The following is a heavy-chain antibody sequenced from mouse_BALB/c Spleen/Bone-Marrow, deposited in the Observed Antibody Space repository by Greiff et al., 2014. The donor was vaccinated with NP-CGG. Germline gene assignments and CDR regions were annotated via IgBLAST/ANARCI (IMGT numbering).Heavy chain of an antibody. J-gene: IGHJ4*01. V-gene: IGHV14-3*02. CDR2: IDPANGNT. D-gene: IGHD2-10*01. Sequence: VHVKQSGAELVKPGASVKLSCTASGFNIKDTYMHWVKQGPEQGLEWIGRIDPANGNTKYDPKFQGKATITADTSSNTAYLQLSSLTSEDTAVYFCARAYYGNYPYAMDYWGQGTSVTVSS. CDR3: ARAYYGNYPYAMDY. CDR1: GFNIKDTY.